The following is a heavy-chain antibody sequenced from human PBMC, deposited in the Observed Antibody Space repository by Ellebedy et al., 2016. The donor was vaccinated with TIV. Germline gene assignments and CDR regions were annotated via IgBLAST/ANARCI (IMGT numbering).Heavy chain of an antibody. CDR1: TFSSYA. J-gene: IGHJ6*02. CDR2: IYYSGST. Sequence: TFSSYAMSWVRQAPGKGLEWIGSIYYSGSTYYNPSLKSRVTISVDTSKNQFSLKLSSVTAADTAVYYCARDYRTVTTPYYYGMDVWGQGTTVTVSS. CDR3: ARDYRTVTTPYYYGMDV. D-gene: IGHD4-11*01. V-gene: IGHV4-39*07.